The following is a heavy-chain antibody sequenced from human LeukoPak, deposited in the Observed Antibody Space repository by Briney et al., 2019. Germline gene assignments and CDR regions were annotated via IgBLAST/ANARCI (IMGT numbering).Heavy chain of an antibody. V-gene: IGHV3-48*03. Sequence: GGSLRLSCAASGFTFSSYEMNWVRQAPGKGLEWVSYISYSGSTIYYADSVKGRFTISRDNAKNSLFLQMNSLRAADTAVYYCARGRDGYNNDYWGQGSPVTVSS. CDR3: ARGRDGYNNDY. D-gene: IGHD5-24*01. CDR1: GFTFSSYE. J-gene: IGHJ4*02. CDR2: ISYSGSTI.